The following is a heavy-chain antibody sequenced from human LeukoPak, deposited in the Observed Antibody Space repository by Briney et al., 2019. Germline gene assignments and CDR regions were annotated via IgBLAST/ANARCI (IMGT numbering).Heavy chain of an antibody. D-gene: IGHD2-2*01. J-gene: IGHJ1*01. Sequence: GGSLRLSCAASGFTFSSYAMHWVRQAPGKGLEWVAVISYDGSNKYYADSVKGRFTISRDNAKNSLYLQMNSLRAEDTAVYYCATYSSRNAREFQSWGQGTLVTVSS. V-gene: IGHV3-30-3*01. CDR1: GFTFSSYA. CDR2: ISYDGSNK. CDR3: ATYSSRNAREFQS.